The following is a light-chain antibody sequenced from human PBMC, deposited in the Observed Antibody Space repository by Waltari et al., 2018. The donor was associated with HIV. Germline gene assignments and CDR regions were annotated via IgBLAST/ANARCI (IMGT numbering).Light chain of an antibody. Sequence: QSALTQPPSASGSPGQSVTISCTGTSSDIGDFVSWYQQHSGKAPKLLIYEVTKRPAGVPDRVSGSTSGNTASLTVSGLQADDEADYYCASYTGSKTLYVAFGEGTKLTVL. V-gene: IGLV2-8*01. CDR1: SSDIGDF. CDR2: EVT. J-gene: IGLJ2*01. CDR3: ASYTGSKTLYVA.